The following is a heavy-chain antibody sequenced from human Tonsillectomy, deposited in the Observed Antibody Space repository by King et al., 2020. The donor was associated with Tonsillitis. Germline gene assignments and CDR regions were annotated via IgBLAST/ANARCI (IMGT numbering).Heavy chain of an antibody. CDR3: ARDADYGVNSGFDY. CDR2: ISYDGRTK. V-gene: IGHV3-33*05. CDR1: GFTFSSYG. J-gene: IGHJ4*02. Sequence: QLVESGGGVVQPGRSLRLSCAASGFTFSSYGMHWVRQAPGKGLEWVALISYDGRTKYYADSVMGRFTISRDNSKNTLYLQMNFLRAEDTAVYYCARDADYGVNSGFDYWGQGTLVTVSS. D-gene: IGHD4-23*01.